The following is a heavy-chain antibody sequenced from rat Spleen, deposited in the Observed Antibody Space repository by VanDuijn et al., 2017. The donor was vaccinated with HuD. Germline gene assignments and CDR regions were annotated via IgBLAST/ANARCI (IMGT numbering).Heavy chain of an antibody. CDR2: IIYDGSST. D-gene: IGHD1-4*01. CDR1: GITFSDYA. J-gene: IGHJ2*01. V-gene: IGHV5-17*01. CDR3: ATYPRGYTYDY. Sequence: EVQLVESGGGLVRPGRSLKVSCAASGITFSDYAMAWVRQAPKKGLEWVATIIYDGSSTFYRDSVRGRFTISRDNAKSTLYLQMDSLRSEDTATYYCATYPRGYTYDYWGQGVMVTVSS.